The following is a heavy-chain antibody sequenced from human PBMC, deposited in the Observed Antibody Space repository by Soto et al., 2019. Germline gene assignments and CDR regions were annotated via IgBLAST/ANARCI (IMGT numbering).Heavy chain of an antibody. D-gene: IGHD6-19*01. Sequence: PGGSLRLSCAASGFTFSSYAMSWVRQARGKGLEWVSAISGSGGSTYYADSVKGRFTISRDNSKNTLYLQMNSLRAEDTAVYYCAETSCLGIAVAGIWGDSIPWGQGTLVTVSS. V-gene: IGHV3-23*01. CDR2: ISGSGGST. J-gene: IGHJ5*02. CDR1: GFTFSSYA. CDR3: AETSCLGIAVAGIWGDSIP.